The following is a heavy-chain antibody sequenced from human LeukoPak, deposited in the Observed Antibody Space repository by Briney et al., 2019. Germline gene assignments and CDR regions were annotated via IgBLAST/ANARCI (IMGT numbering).Heavy chain of an antibody. CDR1: GFTFSSYA. CDR3: ARQGATTYYYGMDV. V-gene: IGHV3-30*04. CDR2: ISYDGSNK. J-gene: IGHJ6*02. Sequence: QAGGSLRLSCAASGFTFSSYAMHWVRQAPGKGLEWVAVISYDGSNKYYADSVKGRFTISRDNSKNTLYLQMNSLRAEDTAVYYCARQGATTYYYGMDVWGQGTTVTVSS. D-gene: IGHD1-26*01.